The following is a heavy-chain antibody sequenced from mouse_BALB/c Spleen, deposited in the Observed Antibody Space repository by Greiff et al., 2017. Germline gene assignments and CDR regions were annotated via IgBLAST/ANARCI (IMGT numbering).Heavy chain of an antibody. CDR1: GYTFTSYT. J-gene: IGHJ4*01. Sequence: QVQLQHSAAELARPGASVKMSCKASGYTFTSYTMHWVKQRPGQGLEWIGYINPSSGYTEYNQKFKDKTTLTADKSSSTAYMPLSSLTSEDSAVYYCASRRFYAIDYWGQGTSVTGSS. CDR2: INPSSGYT. CDR3: ASRRFYAIDY. V-gene: IGHV1-4*02.